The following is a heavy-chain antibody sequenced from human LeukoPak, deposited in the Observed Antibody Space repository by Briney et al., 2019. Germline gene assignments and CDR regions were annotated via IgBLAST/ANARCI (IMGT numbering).Heavy chain of an antibody. V-gene: IGHV4-31*03. CDR2: IYYSGST. Sequence: SETLSLTCTVSGGSISSGGYYWRWIRQHPGKGLEWIGYIYYSGSTYYNPSLKSRVTISVDTSKNQFSLKLSSVTAADTAVYYCATQAYDRAFDIWGQGTMVTVSS. D-gene: IGHD5-12*01. J-gene: IGHJ3*02. CDR3: ATQAYDRAFDI. CDR1: GGSISSGGYY.